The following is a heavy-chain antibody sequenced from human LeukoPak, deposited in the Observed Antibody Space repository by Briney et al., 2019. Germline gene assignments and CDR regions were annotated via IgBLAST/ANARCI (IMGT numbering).Heavy chain of an antibody. Sequence: PSETLSLTCTVSGGSISSYYWSWIRQPPGKGLEWIGEINHSGSTNYSPSLKSRVTISVDTSKNQFSLKLSSVTAADTAVYYCASRSSYGYDYWGQGTLVTVSS. CDR2: INHSGST. CDR1: GGSISSYY. CDR3: ASRSSYGYDY. J-gene: IGHJ4*02. D-gene: IGHD5-18*01. V-gene: IGHV4-34*01.